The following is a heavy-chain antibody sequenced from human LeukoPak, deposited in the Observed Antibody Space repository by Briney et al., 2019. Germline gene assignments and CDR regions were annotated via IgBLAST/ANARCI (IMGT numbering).Heavy chain of an antibody. J-gene: IGHJ5*02. D-gene: IGHD3-22*01. CDR3: ARDRSSGYFDL. CDR1: GFTFSSYS. V-gene: IGHV3-21*06. Sequence: PGGSLRLSCAASGFTFSSYSINWVRQAPGKGLEWVSSISSSSTYIYYADSVKGRFTISRDNAKNSLYLQMNSLRAEDTAVYYCARDRSSGYFDLWGQGTLVTVSS. CDR2: ISSSSTYI.